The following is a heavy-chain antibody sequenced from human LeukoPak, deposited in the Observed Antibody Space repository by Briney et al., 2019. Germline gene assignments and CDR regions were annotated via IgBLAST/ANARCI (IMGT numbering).Heavy chain of an antibody. CDR1: GFTFSSYS. CDR2: ISSSSSYI. Sequence: GGSLRLSCAASGFTFSSYSMNWVRQAPGKGLEWVSSISSSSSYIYYVDSVKGRFTISRDNAKNSLYLQMNSLRAEDTAVYYCAVYGYELDYWGQGTLVTVSS. D-gene: IGHD5-18*01. J-gene: IGHJ4*02. V-gene: IGHV3-21*01. CDR3: AVYGYELDY.